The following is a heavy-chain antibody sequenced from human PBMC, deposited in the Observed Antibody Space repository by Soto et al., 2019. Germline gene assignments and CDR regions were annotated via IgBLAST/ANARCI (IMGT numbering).Heavy chain of an antibody. Sequence: WGSLRLSCRTSGFAFNSYAMHWVRQAPGKGLEWVAVVWSEGGYKKYADSVKGRFIISRDTSENTLYLEMNSLRVDDTAEYYCARGYSYKLGLYGIEVWGHGNPVTVS. CDR3: ARGYSYKLGLYGIEV. D-gene: IGHD5-18*01. V-gene: IGHV3-33*01. CDR2: VWSEGGYK. CDR1: GFAFNSYA. J-gene: IGHJ6*02.